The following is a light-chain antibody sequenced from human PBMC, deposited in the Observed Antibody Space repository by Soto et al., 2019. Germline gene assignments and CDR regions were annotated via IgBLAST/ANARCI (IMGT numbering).Light chain of an antibody. CDR3: QTWGTGTYVV. CDR1: SGHSSYA. CDR2: LNSDGSH. J-gene: IGLJ2*01. V-gene: IGLV4-69*01. Sequence: QPVLTQSPSASASLGASVKLTCTLSSGHSSYAIAWHQQRPEKGPRYLMKLNSDGSHSKGDGIPDRFSGSSSGAERYLFISSLQSEDEAEYYCQTWGTGTYVVFGGGTKLTVL.